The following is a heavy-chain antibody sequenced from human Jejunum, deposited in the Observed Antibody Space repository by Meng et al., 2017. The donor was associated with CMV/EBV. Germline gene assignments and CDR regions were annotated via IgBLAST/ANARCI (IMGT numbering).Heavy chain of an antibody. CDR1: SIRTYW. CDR2: IHHSGTT. CDR3: ARDSYHYGSSTYNWFDP. J-gene: IGHJ5*02. D-gene: IGHD3-10*01. Sequence: SIRTYWRSWIRQSPGKGLEWIGYIHHSGTTNHNPSLRSRVIMSVDTSNNQFSLKLTSVTAADTAVYYCARDSYHYGSSTYNWFDPWGQGILVTVSS. V-gene: IGHV4-59*01.